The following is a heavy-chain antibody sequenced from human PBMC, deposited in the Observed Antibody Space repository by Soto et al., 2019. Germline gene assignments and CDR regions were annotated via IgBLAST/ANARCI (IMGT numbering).Heavy chain of an antibody. Sequence: QVQLVQSGAEVKKPGASVKVSYKASGYTFTSYGISWVRQAPGQGLEWMGWISAYNGNTNYAQKLQGRVTMTTDTSTSTDYMELRSLRSDDTAVYSCARDSSITMVRGVIDYWGQGTLVTVSS. V-gene: IGHV1-18*01. J-gene: IGHJ4*02. D-gene: IGHD3-10*01. CDR3: ARDSSITMVRGVIDY. CDR2: ISAYNGNT. CDR1: GYTFTSYG.